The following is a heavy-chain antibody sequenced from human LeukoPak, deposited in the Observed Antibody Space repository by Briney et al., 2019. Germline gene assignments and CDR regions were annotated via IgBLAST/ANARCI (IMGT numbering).Heavy chain of an antibody. V-gene: IGHV3-21*01. Sequence: GGSLRLSCAASGFTFSSYSMNWVRQAPGKGLEWVSSISSSSSYIYCADSVKGRFTISRDNAKNSLYLQMNSLRAEDTAVYYCARDREGYYYDSSGYYYIYAFDIWGQGTMVTVSS. J-gene: IGHJ3*02. CDR2: ISSSSSYI. CDR1: GFTFSSYS. CDR3: ARDREGYYYDSSGYYYIYAFDI. D-gene: IGHD3-22*01.